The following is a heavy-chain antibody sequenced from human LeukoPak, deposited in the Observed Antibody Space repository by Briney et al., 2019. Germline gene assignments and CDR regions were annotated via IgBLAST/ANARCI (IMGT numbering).Heavy chain of an antibody. V-gene: IGHV4-59*01. Sequence: SETLSLTCAVYGGSFSGYYWSWIRQPPGKGLEWIGYIYYSGSTNYNRSLKSRVTISVDTSKNQFSLKLSSVTAADTAVYYCARDGPGYSYGWGQGTLVTVSS. CDR1: GGSFSGYY. CDR3: ARDGPGYSYG. CDR2: IYYSGST. J-gene: IGHJ4*02. D-gene: IGHD5-18*01.